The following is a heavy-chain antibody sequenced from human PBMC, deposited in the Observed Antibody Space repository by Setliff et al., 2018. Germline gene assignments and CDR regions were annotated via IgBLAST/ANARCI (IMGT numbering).Heavy chain of an antibody. D-gene: IGHD2-8*01. Sequence: ASVKVSCKSSGYIFRSYGLSWVRQAPGQGLEWMGWIGAYTGNTNYAQKFQGRVTMTTDTSTSTAYMELRSLRSDDTAVYYCSRLVRYCTTTTCQSVPGAEVWGQGTLVTVSS. CDR1: GYIFRSYG. J-gene: IGHJ4*02. CDR2: IGAYTGNT. CDR3: SRLVRYCTTTTCQSVPGAEV. V-gene: IGHV1-18*01.